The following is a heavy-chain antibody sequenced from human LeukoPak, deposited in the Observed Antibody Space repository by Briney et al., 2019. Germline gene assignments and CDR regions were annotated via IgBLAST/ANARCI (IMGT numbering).Heavy chain of an antibody. CDR3: AKAYFDWLGVIDY. CDR2: IYSGGST. D-gene: IGHD3-9*01. V-gene: IGHV3-53*05. CDR1: GFTVSRNY. J-gene: IGHJ4*02. Sequence: GGSLRLSCAASGFTVSRNYMNWVRQAPGKGLEWVSVIYSGGSTYYADSVKGRFTISRDNSKNTLYLQMNSLRAEDTAVYYCAKAYFDWLGVIDYWGQGTLVTVSS.